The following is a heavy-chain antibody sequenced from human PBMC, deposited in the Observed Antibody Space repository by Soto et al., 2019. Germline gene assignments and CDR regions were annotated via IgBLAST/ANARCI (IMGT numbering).Heavy chain of an antibody. CDR1: GDSITNYY. D-gene: IGHD2-8*02. J-gene: IGHJ5*01. V-gene: IGHV4-59*01. CDR3: AREYSRCFDF. Sequence: SETLSLTCTVSGDSITNYYWSWIRQAPGKGLEWVGYIYYTGTTTYNPSLKSRVAMSLDTSKKQVSLKVTSVTAADTAVYYCAREYSRCFDFWGQGILVTVSS. CDR2: IYYTGTT.